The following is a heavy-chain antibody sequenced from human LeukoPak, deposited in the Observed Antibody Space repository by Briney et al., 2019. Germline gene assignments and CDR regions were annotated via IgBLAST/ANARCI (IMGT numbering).Heavy chain of an antibody. V-gene: IGHV3-23*01. Sequence: GGFLRLSCEGFTFTFSNHAMTWVRQAPGKGLEWVSSLNGRGDNRYYADSVKGRFTISRDNSKNTLFLEMNSLRVEDTAIYYCARGAFDAVRGVIRPPLAFDIWGQGTLVTVSS. CDR2: LNGRGDNR. CDR3: ARGAFDAVRGVIRPPLAFDI. D-gene: IGHD3-10*01. CDR1: TFTFSNHA. J-gene: IGHJ3*02.